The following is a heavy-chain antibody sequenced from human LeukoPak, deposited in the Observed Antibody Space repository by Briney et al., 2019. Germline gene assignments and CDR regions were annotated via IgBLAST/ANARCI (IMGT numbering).Heavy chain of an antibody. J-gene: IGHJ5*02. D-gene: IGHD2-15*01. CDR1: GFTFTDYF. CDR2: INSDGTST. CDR3: ARRVDATRWFDP. Sequence: GGSLRLSCAASGFTFTDYFMHWVRQAPGKGXXXVSRINSDGTSTMYADSVKGRFTISRDNAKNTLYLQMNSLRDEDTAVYYCARRVDATRWFDPWGQGSLVTVSS. V-gene: IGHV3-74*03.